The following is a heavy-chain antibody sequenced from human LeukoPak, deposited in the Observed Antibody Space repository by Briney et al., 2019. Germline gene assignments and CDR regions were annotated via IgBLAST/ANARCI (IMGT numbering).Heavy chain of an antibody. Sequence: GEPLEISWQGSGSPFPGYWSGWVRQPPGKGLEWMGIIDPHDAVNRLSPPCQGQVTITADKSISTAYLQWSSLRPSNTAFYYCARQNNYSDGSGYSSPFDHWCQGTLVTVSS. J-gene: IGHJ4*02. CDR3: ARQNNYSDGSGYSSPFDH. CDR2: IDPHDAVN. V-gene: IGHV5-51*01. CDR1: GSPFPGYW. D-gene: IGHD3-22*01.